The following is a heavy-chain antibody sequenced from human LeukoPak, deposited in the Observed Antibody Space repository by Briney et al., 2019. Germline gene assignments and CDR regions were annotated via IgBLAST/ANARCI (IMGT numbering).Heavy chain of an antibody. CDR1: GFTFSSYA. Sequence: PGGSLRLSCAASGFTFSSYAMSWVRQAPGKGLEWVSAISGSGGSTYYADSVKGRFTISRDNSKNTLYLQMNSLRAEDTAVYYCAREKTGVQRVGYYYYMDVWGKGTTVTVSS. V-gene: IGHV3-23*01. CDR2: ISGSGGST. CDR3: AREKTGVQRVGYYYYMDV. J-gene: IGHJ6*03. D-gene: IGHD7-27*01.